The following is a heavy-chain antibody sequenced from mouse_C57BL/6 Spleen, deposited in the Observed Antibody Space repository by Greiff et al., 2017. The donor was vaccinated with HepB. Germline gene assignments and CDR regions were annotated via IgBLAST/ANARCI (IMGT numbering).Heavy chain of an antibody. CDR3: ARERDYGYAMDY. D-gene: IGHD2-4*01. J-gene: IGHJ4*01. CDR1: GYAFSSSW. V-gene: IGHV1-82*01. CDR2: IYPGDGDT. Sequence: VKLQESGPELVKPGASVKISCKASGYAFSSSWMNWVKQRPGKGLEWIGRIYPGDGDTNYNGKFKGKATLTADKSSSTAYMQLSSLTSEDSAVYFCARERDYGYAMDYWGQGTSVTVSS.